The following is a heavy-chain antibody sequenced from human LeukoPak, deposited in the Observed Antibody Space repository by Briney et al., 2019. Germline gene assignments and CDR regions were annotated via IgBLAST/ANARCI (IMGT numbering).Heavy chain of an antibody. CDR3: ARAPDTAMFDY. CDR1: GFTFSSYG. J-gene: IGHJ4*02. Sequence: GGSLRLSCAASGFTFSSYGMHWVRQAPGKGLEWVAVIWYDGSNKYYADSVKGRFTISRDNSKNTLYLQMNSLRAEDTAVHYCARAPDTAMFDYWGQGTLVTVSS. V-gene: IGHV3-33*01. D-gene: IGHD5-18*01. CDR2: IWYDGSNK.